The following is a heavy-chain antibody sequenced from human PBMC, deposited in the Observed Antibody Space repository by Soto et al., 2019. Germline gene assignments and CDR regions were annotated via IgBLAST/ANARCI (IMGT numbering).Heavy chain of an antibody. CDR3: ARRGSAYNWFDP. J-gene: IGHJ5*02. Sequence: QVQLVESGGGLVKPGGSLRLSCVGSGFTFSDDYIMWIRQAPGKGLEWVSYISGTGSTTYYTDSVKGRFTISRDNAKNTLYLQMSNLGAEDTAVYYCARRGSAYNWFDPLGQGTLVTVSS. CDR1: GFTFSDDY. D-gene: IGHD2-15*01. CDR2: ISGTGSTT. V-gene: IGHV3-11*01.